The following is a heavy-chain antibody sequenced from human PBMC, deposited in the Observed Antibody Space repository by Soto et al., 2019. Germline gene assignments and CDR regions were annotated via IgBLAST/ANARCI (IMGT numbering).Heavy chain of an antibody. Sequence: ASVKVSCKVSGYTLTGLSMHWVRQAPGKGLEWMGGFDPEDGETIYAQKFQGRVTMTEDTSTDTAYMELSSLRSEDTAVYYCETAQRYYYDSSGYQAPFDYWGQGTLVTVSS. CDR3: ETAQRYYYDSSGYQAPFDY. CDR2: FDPEDGET. D-gene: IGHD3-22*01. V-gene: IGHV1-24*01. CDR1: GYTLTGLS. J-gene: IGHJ4*02.